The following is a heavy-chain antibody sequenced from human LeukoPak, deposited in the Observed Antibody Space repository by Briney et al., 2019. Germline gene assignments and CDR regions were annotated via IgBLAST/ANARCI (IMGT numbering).Heavy chain of an antibody. D-gene: IGHD3-22*01. CDR3: AKAFYYDRSGYTVGPDYFDY. J-gene: IGHJ4*02. Sequence: GGSLRLSCAASGFTFSSYAMSWVRQAPGKGLEWVSGISGSGGSTYYADSVKGRLTISRDNSKKTLYLQMNSLRAEDTAVYYCAKAFYYDRSGYTVGPDYFDYWGQGTLVTVSS. CDR2: ISGSGGST. CDR1: GFTFSSYA. V-gene: IGHV3-23*01.